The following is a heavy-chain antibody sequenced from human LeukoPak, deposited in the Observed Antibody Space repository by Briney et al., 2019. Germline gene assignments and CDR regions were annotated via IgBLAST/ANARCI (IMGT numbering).Heavy chain of an antibody. CDR3: ARLGRVAGTEPFDY. D-gene: IGHD6-19*01. V-gene: IGHV4-39*01. CDR1: GGSISSSSYY. Sequence: SETLSLTCTVSGGSISSSSYYWGWIRQPPGKGLEWIGSIYYSGSTYYDPSLKSRVTISVDTSKNQFSLKLSSVTAADTAVYYCARLGRVAGTEPFDYWGQGTLVTVSS. CDR2: IYYSGST. J-gene: IGHJ4*02.